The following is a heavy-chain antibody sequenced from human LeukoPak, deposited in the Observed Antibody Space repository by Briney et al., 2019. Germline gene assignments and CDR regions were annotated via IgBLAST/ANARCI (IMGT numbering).Heavy chain of an antibody. CDR2: ISSSSSTI. CDR3: TPERGYSYGWEYFDY. J-gene: IGHJ4*02. CDR1: GFTFSSYS. D-gene: IGHD5-18*01. Sequence: GGSLRLSCAASGFTFSSYSMNWVRQAPGKGLEWVSYISSSSSTIYYADSVKGRFTISRDNAKNTLYLQMNSLRAEDTAVYYCTPERGYSYGWEYFDYWGQGTLVTVSS. V-gene: IGHV3-48*04.